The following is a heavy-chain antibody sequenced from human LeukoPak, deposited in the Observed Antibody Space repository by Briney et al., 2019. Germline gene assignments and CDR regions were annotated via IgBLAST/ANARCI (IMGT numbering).Heavy chain of an antibody. V-gene: IGHV4-59*12. CDR1: GGSISSYY. CDR3: ARDRGELYDY. Sequence: PSETLSLTCTVSGGSISSYYWSWIRQPPGKGLEWIGYIYYSGSTNYNPSLKSRVTISVDTSKNQLSLKLSSVTAADTAVYYCARDRGELYDYWGQGTLVTVSS. D-gene: IGHD4-23*01. J-gene: IGHJ4*02. CDR2: IYYSGST.